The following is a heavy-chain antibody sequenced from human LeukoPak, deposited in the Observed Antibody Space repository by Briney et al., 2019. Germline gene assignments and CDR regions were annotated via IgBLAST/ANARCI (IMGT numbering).Heavy chain of an antibody. CDR1: GFTFSRYY. J-gene: IGHJ4*02. CDR2: INSDGSST. CDR3: TRVFVGDEYSSSGY. Sequence: GGSLRLSCAASGFTFSRYYMHWVRQAPGKGLVWVPRINSDGSSTTYADSVKGRFTISRDNAKNTLYLQMNSLKVEDTAVYYCTRVFVGDEYSSSGYWGQGTLVTVSS. D-gene: IGHD6-13*01. V-gene: IGHV3-74*01.